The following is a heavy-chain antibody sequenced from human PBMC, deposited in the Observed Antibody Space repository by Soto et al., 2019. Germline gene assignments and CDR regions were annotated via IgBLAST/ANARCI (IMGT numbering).Heavy chain of an antibody. V-gene: IGHV3-21*01. D-gene: IGHD3-10*01. CDR2: ISSSSSYI. CDR3: ARGALGTMVRGVIITGFDY. J-gene: IGHJ4*02. Sequence: GGSLRLSCAASGFTFSSYSMNWVRQAPGKGLEWVSSISSSSSYIYYADSVKGRFTISRDNAKNSLYLQMNSLRAEDTAVYYCARGALGTMVRGVIITGFDYWGQGTLVTVSS. CDR1: GFTFSSYS.